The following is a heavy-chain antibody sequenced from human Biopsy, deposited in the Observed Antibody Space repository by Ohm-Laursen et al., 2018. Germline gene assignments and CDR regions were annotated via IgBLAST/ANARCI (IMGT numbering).Heavy chain of an antibody. V-gene: IGHV4-59*07. D-gene: IGHD2-21*02. J-gene: IGHJ4*02. CDR1: GGSISSYY. CDR2: IYYSGTT. Sequence: SDTLSLTCTVSGGSISSYYWNWIRQPPGKGLEWIGYIYYSGTTDYSPSLKSRVIISIDKSKNQFFLKLSSVTAEDTAVYYCARDDAVTVIRGLYYWGQGALVTVSS. CDR3: ARDDAVTVIRGLYY.